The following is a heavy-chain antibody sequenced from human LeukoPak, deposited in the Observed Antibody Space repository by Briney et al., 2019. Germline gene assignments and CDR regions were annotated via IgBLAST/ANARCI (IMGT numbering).Heavy chain of an antibody. D-gene: IGHD6-19*01. V-gene: IGHV3-30*04. CDR2: ISNDGSNT. Sequence: GRSLRLSCAVSGFTLSGYAMHWVRQAPGKGLEWVAVISNDGSNTNYADSVKGRFTISRDKSKNTLYLQMNSLRAEDTAVYYCARDSYAGYKSGWYQINYWGQGTLVTVSS. J-gene: IGHJ4*02. CDR3: ARDSYAGYKSGWYQINY. CDR1: GFTLSGYA.